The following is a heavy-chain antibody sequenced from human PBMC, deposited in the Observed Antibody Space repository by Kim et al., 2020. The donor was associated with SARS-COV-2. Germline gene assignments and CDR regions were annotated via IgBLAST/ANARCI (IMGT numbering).Heavy chain of an antibody. CDR3: ARDWNPLKGSNWQAFLKHYFDF. D-gene: IGHD1-1*01. CDR1: GYTFTGYY. Sequence: ASVKVSCKASGYTFTGYYINWVRQAPGQGLEWMGWINPNSGGTRYAQKFQGRITLTRDTSISTTYMELSSLTSDDTAVYYCARDWNPLKGSNWQAFLKHYFDFWGQGSLVSVSS. V-gene: IGHV1-2*02. J-gene: IGHJ4*02. CDR2: INPNSGGT.